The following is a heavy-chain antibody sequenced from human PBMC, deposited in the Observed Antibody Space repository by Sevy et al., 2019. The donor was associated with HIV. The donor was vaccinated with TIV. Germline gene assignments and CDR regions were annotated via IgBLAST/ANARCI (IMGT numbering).Heavy chain of an antibody. CDR3: TTVGLRYYSGSSSYQGDWFDP. CDR1: GYTLTKLS. J-gene: IGHJ5*02. Sequence: ASVKVSCKVSGYTLTKLSIHWVRQAPGKGLEWMGEFAPQYGETIYVQRFQGRLTMTEDTSPDTAFMELSSLTSEDTAIYYCTTVGLRYYSGSSSYQGDWFDPWGQGTLVTVSS. D-gene: IGHD2-15*01. V-gene: IGHV1-24*01. CDR2: FAPQYGET.